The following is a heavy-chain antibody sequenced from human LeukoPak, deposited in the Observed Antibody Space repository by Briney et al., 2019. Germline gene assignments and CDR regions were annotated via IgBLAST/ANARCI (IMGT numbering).Heavy chain of an antibody. CDR1: GFTFNRNA. J-gene: IGHJ4*02. D-gene: IGHD6-19*01. CDR3: VRRGDASSGWGDHDF. CDR2: IGGSGDKT. Sequence: GGSLRLSRAASGFTFNRNAFSWVRQAPGKGLEWVSTIGGSGDKTFYADSVKGRFTISRDNSKNMVHLQMNSLTGEDTALYYCVRRGDASSGWGDHDFWGQGALVTVSS. V-gene: IGHV3-23*01.